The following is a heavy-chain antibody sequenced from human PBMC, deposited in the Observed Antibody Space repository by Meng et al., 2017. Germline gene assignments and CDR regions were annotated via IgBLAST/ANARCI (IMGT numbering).Heavy chain of an antibody. D-gene: IGHD3-10*01. J-gene: IGHJ4*02. CDR1: GGSFSTYY. CDR2: INHSGST. Sequence: QVQLQQWGAGLLKPSETLSLTCAVYGGSFSTYYWSWIRQPPGKGLEWIGEINHSGSTNYNPSLKSRVTISVDTSKNQFSLKLSSVTAADTAVYYCARVPGGIGAADYWGQGTLVTVSS. V-gene: IGHV4-34*01. CDR3: ARVPGGIGAADY.